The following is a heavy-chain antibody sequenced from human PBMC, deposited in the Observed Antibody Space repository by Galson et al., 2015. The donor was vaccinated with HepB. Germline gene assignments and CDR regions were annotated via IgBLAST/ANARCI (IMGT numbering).Heavy chain of an antibody. CDR2: INPNSGGT. J-gene: IGHJ4*02. D-gene: IGHD3-22*01. V-gene: IGHV1-2*06. CDR1: GYTFTGYY. Sequence: SVKVSCKASGYTFTGYYMHWVRQAPGQGLEWMGRINPNSGGTNYAQKLQGRVTMTRDTSISTAYMELSTLRSDDTAVYYCLLIDYYDSSGHLRDYWGQGTLVSVSS. CDR3: LLIDYYDSSGHLRDY.